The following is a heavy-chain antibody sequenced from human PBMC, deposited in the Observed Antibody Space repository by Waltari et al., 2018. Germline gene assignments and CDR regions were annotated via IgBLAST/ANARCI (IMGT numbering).Heavy chain of an antibody. CDR3: ARHQRRGLRGLDV. CDR2: IDHRGVT. Sequence: QVQLKQWGTGLLRPSETLSLKCAVYGVTLTGYSWTWVRQSPGKGLEWIGEIDHRGVTNINLSLRSRVFMSVDTSDKQLSLKLRSVTAADTAVYYCARHQRRGLRGLDVWGQGTQVAVSS. D-gene: IGHD1-26*01. J-gene: IGHJ4*02. CDR1: GVTLTGYS. V-gene: IGHV4-34*02.